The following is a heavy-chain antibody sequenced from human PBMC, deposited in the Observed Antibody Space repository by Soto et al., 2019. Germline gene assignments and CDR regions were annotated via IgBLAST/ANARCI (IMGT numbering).Heavy chain of an antibody. V-gene: IGHV3-21*01. CDR3: ARVFSITIFGVVTVMDV. CDR1: GFTFSSYS. Sequence: KTGGSLRLSCAASGFTFSSYSMNWVRQAPGKGLEWVSSISSSSSYIYYADSVKGRFTISRDNAKNSLYLQMNSLRAEDTAVYYCARVFSITIFGVVTVMDVWGQGTTVTVSS. J-gene: IGHJ6*02. D-gene: IGHD3-3*01. CDR2: ISSSSSYI.